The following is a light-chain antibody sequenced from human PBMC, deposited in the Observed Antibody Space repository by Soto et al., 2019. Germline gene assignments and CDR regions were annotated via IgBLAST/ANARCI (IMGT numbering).Light chain of an antibody. J-gene: IGKJ1*01. Sequence: DIQMTQSPSTLSASVGDRVTITCRASQSISSWLAWYQQKPGKAPKLLIYKASSLESGVPSRFSGRGSGTXXXXXXXXLXPDXFXXYYCXXYNSYPWTFGQGTKVEIK. V-gene: IGKV1-5*03. CDR1: QSISSW. CDR3: XXYNSYPWT. CDR2: KAS.